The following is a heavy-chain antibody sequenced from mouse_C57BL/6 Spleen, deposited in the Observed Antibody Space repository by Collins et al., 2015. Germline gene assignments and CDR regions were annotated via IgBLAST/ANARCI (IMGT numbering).Heavy chain of an antibody. CDR3: AREGFYYGSSLDY. CDR1: GYVFSNYW. CDR2: IYPGDGDT. Sequence: QVQLQQSGAELVKPGASVKISCKASGYVFSNYWMNWVKQRPGKGLEWIGQIYPGDGDTNYNGNFKGKATLTADKSSSTAYMQLSSLTSEDSAVYYCAREGFYYGSSLDYWGQGTTLTVSS. D-gene: IGHD1-1*01. J-gene: IGHJ2*01. V-gene: IGHV1-80*01.